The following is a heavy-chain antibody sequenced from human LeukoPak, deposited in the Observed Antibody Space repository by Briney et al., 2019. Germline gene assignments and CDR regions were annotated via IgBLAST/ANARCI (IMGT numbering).Heavy chain of an antibody. D-gene: IGHD4-11*01. J-gene: IGHJ6*03. CDR3: ARYSNYAGYYYMDV. CDR1: GGSISSSSYY. V-gene: IGHV4-39*01. Sequence: SETLSLTCTVPGGSISSSSYYWGWIRQPPGKGLEWIGSIYYSGSTYYNPSLKSRVTISVDTSKNQFSLKLSSVTAADTAVYYCARYSNYAGYYYMDVWGKGTTVTVSS. CDR2: IYYSGST.